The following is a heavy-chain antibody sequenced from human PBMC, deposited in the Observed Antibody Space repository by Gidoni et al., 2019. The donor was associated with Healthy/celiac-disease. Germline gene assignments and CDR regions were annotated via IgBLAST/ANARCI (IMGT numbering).Heavy chain of an antibody. V-gene: IGHV1-24*01. CDR3: ATALSYSGSYYLFLFDY. J-gene: IGHJ4*02. D-gene: IGHD1-26*01. CDR2: FDPEDGET. CDR1: GYTLTELP. Sequence: QVQPVQAGAEVKKPGASVKVSCKVSGYTLTELPMHWVRQAPGKGLEWMGGFDPEDGETIYAQKFQGRVTMTEDTSTDTAYMELSSLRSEDTAVYYCATALSYSGSYYLFLFDYWGQGTLVTVSS.